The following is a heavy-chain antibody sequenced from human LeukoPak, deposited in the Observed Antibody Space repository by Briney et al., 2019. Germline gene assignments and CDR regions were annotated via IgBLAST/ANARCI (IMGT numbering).Heavy chain of an antibody. J-gene: IGHJ4*02. V-gene: IGHV4-61*02. CDR2: IYTGGST. D-gene: IGHD6-13*01. CDR3: ARDRPGGSSLDY. CDR1: DGSISSGSYY. Sequence: PSETLSLTCTVSDGSISSGSYYWSWIRQPAGKGLEWIGRIYTGGSTNYNPSLKSRVTISIDTSKNQFSLKLSSVTAADTAVYYCARDRPGGSSLDYWGQGTLVTVSS.